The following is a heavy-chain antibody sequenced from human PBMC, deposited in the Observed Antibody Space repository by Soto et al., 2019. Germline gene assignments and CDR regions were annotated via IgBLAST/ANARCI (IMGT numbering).Heavy chain of an antibody. CDR2: IIPIFGTA. Sequence: VKVSFKASGGTFSSYAISWVRQAPGQGLEWMGGIIPIFGTANYAQKFQGRVTITADESTSTAYMELSSLRSEDTAVYYCARDSSGLWSGKLQNDYWGQGTLVTVSS. V-gene: IGHV1-69*01. CDR3: ARDSSGLWSGKLQNDY. CDR1: GGTFSSYA. J-gene: IGHJ4*02. D-gene: IGHD3-3*01.